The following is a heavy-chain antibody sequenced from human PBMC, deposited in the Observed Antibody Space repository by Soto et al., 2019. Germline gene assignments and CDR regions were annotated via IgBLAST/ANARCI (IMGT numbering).Heavy chain of an antibody. Sequence: QVQLVESGGGVVQPGRSLRLSCAASGFTFSSYAMHWVRQAPGKGLAWVAVISYDGSNKYYADSVKGRFTISRDNSKNTLYLEMNSLRAEDTAVYYCARDNFRMVTYAFDIWGQGTMVTVSS. CDR2: ISYDGSNK. CDR3: ARDNFRMVTYAFDI. CDR1: GFTFSSYA. J-gene: IGHJ3*02. V-gene: IGHV3-30-3*01. D-gene: IGHD2-21*02.